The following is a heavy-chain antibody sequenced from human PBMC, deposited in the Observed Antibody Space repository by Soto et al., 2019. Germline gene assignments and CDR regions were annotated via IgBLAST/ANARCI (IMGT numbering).Heavy chain of an antibody. V-gene: IGHV3-30*18. J-gene: IGHJ4*02. CDR1: GFTFSSYG. D-gene: IGHD1-26*01. CDR2: ISYDGSNK. Sequence: GGSLRLSCAASGFTFSSYGMHWVRQAPGKGLEWVAVISYDGSNKYYADSVKGRFTISRDNSKNTLYLQMNSLRAEDTAVYYCAKDHNSGSLDYWGQGTLVNVSS. CDR3: AKDHNSGSLDY.